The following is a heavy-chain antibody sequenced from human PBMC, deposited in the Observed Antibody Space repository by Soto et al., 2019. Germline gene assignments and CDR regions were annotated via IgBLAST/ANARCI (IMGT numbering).Heavy chain of an antibody. CDR3: AKGALSTYFD. J-gene: IGHJ4*02. CDR2: IGSGGSPT. V-gene: IGHV3-23*01. CDR1: EFTFSTYA. D-gene: IGHD3-9*01. Sequence: GGALRLSCAASEFTFSTYAMSWVRQAPGKGLEWVSSIGSGGSPTYYADSVKGRFTVARDNSKNTLYLQMNSLRAEDTAVYYCAKGALSTYFDWGQGTLVTVSS.